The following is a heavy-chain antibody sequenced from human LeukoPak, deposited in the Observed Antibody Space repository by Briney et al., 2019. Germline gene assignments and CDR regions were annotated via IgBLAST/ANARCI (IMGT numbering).Heavy chain of an antibody. J-gene: IGHJ4*02. V-gene: IGHV4-59*01. CDR3: ARDRIGSGWYLFDY. Sequence: PSETLSLTCTVSGGSISSYYWSWLRQPPGKGLEWSGYIYYSGSTNYNPSLKSRVTISVDTFKNQFSLKLSSVTAADTAVYYCARDRIGSGWYLFDYGGQGTLVTVSS. CDR1: GGSISSYY. D-gene: IGHD6-19*01. CDR2: IYYSGST.